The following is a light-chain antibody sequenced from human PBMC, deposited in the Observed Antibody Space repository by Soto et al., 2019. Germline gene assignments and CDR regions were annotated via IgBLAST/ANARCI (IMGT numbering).Light chain of an antibody. Sequence: DIQMTQSPSTLSASVGDRVTITCRASQSINIWLAWYQQKPGKAPKFLIYDASSLESGVPSRFSGRGSVTEFTLTISSLQPDDFATYYCQQYNTYSYTFGQGTKLEIK. CDR2: DAS. CDR1: QSINIW. V-gene: IGKV1-5*01. CDR3: QQYNTYSYT. J-gene: IGKJ2*01.